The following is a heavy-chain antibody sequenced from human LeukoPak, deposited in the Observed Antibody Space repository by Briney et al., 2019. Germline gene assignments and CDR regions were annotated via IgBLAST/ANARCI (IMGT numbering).Heavy chain of an antibody. CDR1: GYTFTSYY. CDR3: ARDAVGYSGSSRNFDY. Sequence: ASVKVSCKASGYTFTSYYMHWVRQAPGQGLEWMEIINPSGVSTSYAQKFQGRVTVTMDTSTSTVYMELSSLRSEDTAVYYCARDAVGYSGSSRNFDYWGQGTLVTVSS. V-gene: IGHV1-46*01. CDR2: INPSGVST. J-gene: IGHJ4*02. D-gene: IGHD1-26*01.